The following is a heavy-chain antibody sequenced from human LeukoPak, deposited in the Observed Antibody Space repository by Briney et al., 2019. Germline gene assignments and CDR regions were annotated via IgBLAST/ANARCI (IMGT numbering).Heavy chain of an antibody. CDR1: GXSFSDAW. V-gene: IGHV3-15*01. CDR3: SRNADHDW. CDR2: IKRQTEGWAK. D-gene: IGHD1-14*01. Sequence: NPGGSLRLSCAGSGXSFSDAWFNWVRQTPEKGLEWVARIKRQTEGWAKDYAAPVKGRFTISRDDSKSTVYLQMNSLEIEDTAVYFCSRNADHDWWGQGTLVTVSS. J-gene: IGHJ4*02.